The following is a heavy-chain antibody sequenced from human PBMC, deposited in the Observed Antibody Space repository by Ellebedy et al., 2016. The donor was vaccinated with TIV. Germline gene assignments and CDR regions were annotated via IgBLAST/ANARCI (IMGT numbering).Heavy chain of an antibody. CDR1: GYTLTELS. D-gene: IGHD5-18*01. CDR2: FDPEDGEP. V-gene: IGHV1-24*01. CDR3: ATHVDTVLTQDNFYAMDV. Sequence: AASVKVSCKVSGYTLTELSMHWVRQAPGKGLEWMGGFDPEDGEPIYAQKFKGRVTMTEDTSRDTAYMELSSLRSEDTAVYYCATHVDTVLTQDNFYAMDVWGLGTTVTVSS. J-gene: IGHJ6*02.